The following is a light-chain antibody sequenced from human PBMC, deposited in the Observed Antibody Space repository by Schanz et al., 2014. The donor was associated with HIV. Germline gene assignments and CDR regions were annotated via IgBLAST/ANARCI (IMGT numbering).Light chain of an antibody. J-gene: IGLJ2*01. Sequence: QSVLTQPPSVSGAPGQRVTISCTGSNSNIGNYDGNWDQQLPGTAPRLLIDSQNKRPSGVPDRFSGSKSGTSASLAISGLQCDDEAHYYCAAWDNTLSGPLFGGGTKVTV. V-gene: IGLV1-44*01. CDR2: SQN. CDR1: NSNIGNYD. CDR3: AAWDNTLSGPL.